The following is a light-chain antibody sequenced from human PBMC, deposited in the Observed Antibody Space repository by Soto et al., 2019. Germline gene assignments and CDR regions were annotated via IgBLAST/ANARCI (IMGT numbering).Light chain of an antibody. V-gene: IGKV3-11*01. CDR2: DAS. CDR3: QQRSTWFT. Sequence: EIVLTQSPGTLSLSPGERATLSCRASQSVSSSLAWYQRKPGQAPRLLIYDASNRATGIPVRFSGSGSGTDFTLTISSLEPEDFAVYYCQQRSTWFTFGQGTRVEIK. CDR1: QSVSSS. J-gene: IGKJ1*01.